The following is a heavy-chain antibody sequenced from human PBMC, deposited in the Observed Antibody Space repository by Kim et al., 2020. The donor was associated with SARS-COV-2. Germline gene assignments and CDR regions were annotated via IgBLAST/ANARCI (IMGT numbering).Heavy chain of an antibody. CDR2: IIPILGIA. D-gene: IGHD3-22*01. V-gene: IGHV1-69*04. Sequence: SVKVSCKASGGTFSSYAISWVRQAPGQGLEWMGRIIPILGIANYAQKFQGRVTITADKSTSTAYMELSSLRSEDTAVYYCAREGSSGYYLDYWGQGTLVTVSS. CDR3: AREGSSGYYLDY. J-gene: IGHJ4*02. CDR1: GGTFSSYA.